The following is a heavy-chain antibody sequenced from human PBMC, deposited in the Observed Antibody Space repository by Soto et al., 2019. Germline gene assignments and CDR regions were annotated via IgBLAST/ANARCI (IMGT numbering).Heavy chain of an antibody. CDR2: ISSSGSTI. D-gene: IGHD3-3*01. CDR1: GFTFSDYY. J-gene: IGHJ6*03. CDR3: ARDYTYDFWSGYLGHYYYYYMDV. V-gene: IGHV3-11*01. Sequence: GGSLRLSCAASGFTFSDYYMSWIRQAPGKGLEWVSYISSSGSTIYYADSVKGRFTISRDNAKNSLYLQMNSLRAEDTAVYYCARDYTYDFWSGYLGHYYYYYMDVWGKGTTVTLSS.